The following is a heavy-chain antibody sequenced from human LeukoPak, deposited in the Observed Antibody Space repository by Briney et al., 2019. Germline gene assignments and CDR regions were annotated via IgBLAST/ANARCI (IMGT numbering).Heavy chain of an antibody. Sequence: SETLSLTCAVYGGSFSGYYWIWIRQPPEKGLEWIGEINHSGSTYYNPSLKSRVTISLDTSENQFSMKLSSVTAADTAVYYCARTLGSSWYDYWGQGTLVTVSS. CDR3: ARTLGSSWYDY. CDR2: INHSGST. V-gene: IGHV4-34*01. J-gene: IGHJ4*02. D-gene: IGHD6-13*01. CDR1: GGSFSGYY.